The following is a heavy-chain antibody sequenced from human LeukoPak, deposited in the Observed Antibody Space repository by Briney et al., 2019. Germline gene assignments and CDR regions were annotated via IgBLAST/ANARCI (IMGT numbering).Heavy chain of an antibody. CDR2: IYYSGST. V-gene: IGHV4-31*03. Sequence: SQTLSLTCPVSGGSIISGGYLWSWIRQHPGKGLEWIGYIYYSGSTHYNSSLESRVTISVDTSKKQFSLKLSSVTAADTAVYYCAAFDSATYDALDIWGQGTMVTVSS. D-gene: IGHD3-22*01. CDR3: AAFDSATYDALDI. CDR1: GGSIISGGYL. J-gene: IGHJ3*02.